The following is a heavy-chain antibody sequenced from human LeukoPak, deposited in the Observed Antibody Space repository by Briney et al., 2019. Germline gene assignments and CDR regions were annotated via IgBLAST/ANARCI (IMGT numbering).Heavy chain of an antibody. CDR1: GGTFSSYA. V-gene: IGHV1-69*04. D-gene: IGHD1-26*01. CDR3: ARSFSAGKHAFDI. Sequence: VKVSCKASGGTFSSYAISWVRQAPGQGLEWMGRIIPILGIANYAQKFQGRVTITADKSTSTAYMELSSLRSEDTAVYYCARSFSAGKHAFDIWGQGTMVTVSS. CDR2: IIPILGIA. J-gene: IGHJ3*02.